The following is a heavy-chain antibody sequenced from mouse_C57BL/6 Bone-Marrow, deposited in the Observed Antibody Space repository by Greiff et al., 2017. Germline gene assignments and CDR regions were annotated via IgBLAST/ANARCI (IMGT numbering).Heavy chain of an antibody. D-gene: IGHD1-1*01. V-gene: IGHV6-6*01. J-gene: IGHJ2*01. Sequence: EVHLVESGGGLVQPGGSMKLSCAASGFTFSDAWMDWVRQSPEKGLEWVAEIRNKANNPATYYAESVKGRFTISRDDSKSSVYLQMNSLRAEDTGIYYCTRPSITTKGYYFDYWGQGTTLTVSS. CDR3: TRPSITTKGYYFDY. CDR1: GFTFSDAW. CDR2: IRNKANNPAT.